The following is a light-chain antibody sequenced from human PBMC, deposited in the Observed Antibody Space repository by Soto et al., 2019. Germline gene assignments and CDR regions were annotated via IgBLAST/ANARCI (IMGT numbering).Light chain of an antibody. CDR3: QHYNSYSEA. CDR2: KAS. J-gene: IGKJ1*01. V-gene: IGKV1-5*03. Sequence: DIQMTQSPSTLSGSVGDRVTITCRASQTISSWLAWYQQKPGKAPKLLIYKASTLKSGVPSRFSGSGSGTEFTLTLSSLQPDDFATYYCQHYNSYSEAFGQGTKGERK. CDR1: QTISSW.